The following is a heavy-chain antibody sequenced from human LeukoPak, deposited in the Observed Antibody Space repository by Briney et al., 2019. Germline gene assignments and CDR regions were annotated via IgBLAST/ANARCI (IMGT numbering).Heavy chain of an antibody. CDR1: GFTFSSYA. V-gene: IGHV3-23*01. CDR3: ARRSGVAVAGAFDY. J-gene: IGHJ4*02. D-gene: IGHD6-19*01. Sequence: GGSLRLSCAASGFTFSSYAMRWVRQAPGRGLEWVSGISGSGDSTYYADSVKGRFTISRDNSKNTLYLQMNSLRAEDTAVYFCARRSGVAVAGAFDYWGQGTLVTVSS. CDR2: ISGSGDST.